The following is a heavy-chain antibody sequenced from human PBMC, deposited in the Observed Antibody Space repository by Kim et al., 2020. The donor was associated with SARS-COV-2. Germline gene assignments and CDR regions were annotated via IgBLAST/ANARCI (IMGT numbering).Heavy chain of an antibody. D-gene: IGHD3-9*01. CDR3: AKGTGYFALTSGPFDY. CDR1: GFTFSSYA. CDR2: ISGSGGST. J-gene: IGHJ4*02. Sequence: GGSLRLSCAASGFTFSSYAMSWVRQAPGKGLEWVSAISGSGGSTYYADSVKGRFTISRDNSKNTLYLQMNSLRAEDTAVYYCAKGTGYFALTSGPFDYWGQGTLVTVSS. V-gene: IGHV3-23*01.